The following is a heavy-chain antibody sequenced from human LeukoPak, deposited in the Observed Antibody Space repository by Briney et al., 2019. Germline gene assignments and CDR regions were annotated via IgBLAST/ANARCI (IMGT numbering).Heavy chain of an antibody. CDR2: INPNSGGT. J-gene: IGHJ4*02. D-gene: IGHD3-22*01. V-gene: IGHV1-2*02. CDR1: GYTFTGYY. CDR3: ARDYYDSSGHFLNY. Sequence: ASVTVSCKASGYTFTGYYMHWVRQAPGQGLEWMGWINPNSGGTNYAQKFQGRVTMTRDTSISTAYMELSRLRSDDTAVYYCARDYYDSSGHFLNYWGQGTLVTVSS.